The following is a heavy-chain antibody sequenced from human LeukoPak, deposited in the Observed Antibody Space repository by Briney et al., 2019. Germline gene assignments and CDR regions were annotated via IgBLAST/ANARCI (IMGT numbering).Heavy chain of an antibody. Sequence: PSETLSLTCTVSCYSISSGYYWGWIRQPPGKGLEWIGSIYHSGSTYYNPSLKSRVTISVDTSKNQFSLKLSSVTAADTAVYYCARDPGTTDDYWGQGTLVTVS. CDR1: CYSISSGYY. CDR3: ARDPGTTDDY. CDR2: IYHSGST. V-gene: IGHV4-38-2*02. J-gene: IGHJ4*02. D-gene: IGHD1-7*01.